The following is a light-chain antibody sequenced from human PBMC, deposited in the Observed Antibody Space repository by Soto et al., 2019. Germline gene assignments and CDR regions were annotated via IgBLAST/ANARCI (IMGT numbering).Light chain of an antibody. CDR2: DVS. V-gene: IGLV2-14*01. CDR1: SSDVGGYNY. Sequence: QSALTQPASVSGSPGQSITLSCTGTSSDVGGYNYVSLYQQHPGKAPKLMIYDVSNRPSGVSNRFSGAKSGNTASLTISGLQAEDVAQYYCSSYTSSSTQVFGTGTKVTVL. J-gene: IGLJ1*01. CDR3: SSYTSSSTQV.